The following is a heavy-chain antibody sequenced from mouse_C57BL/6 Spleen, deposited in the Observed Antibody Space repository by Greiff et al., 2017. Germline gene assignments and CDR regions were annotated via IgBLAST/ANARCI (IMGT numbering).Heavy chain of an antibody. CDR1: GYTFTSYW. CDR2: IDPSDGDT. D-gene: IGHD1-1*01. CDR3: AKCCDGSSRYFDV. J-gene: IGHJ1*03. Sequence: QVQLQQSGAELVMPGASVKLSCKASGYTFTSYWMHWVKQRPGQGLEWIGEIDPSDGDTNYNQKFQGKSTLTADKSSSTAYMQLSSLTSEDSAVYYWAKCCDGSSRYFDVWGTGTTVTVSS. V-gene: IGHV1-69*01.